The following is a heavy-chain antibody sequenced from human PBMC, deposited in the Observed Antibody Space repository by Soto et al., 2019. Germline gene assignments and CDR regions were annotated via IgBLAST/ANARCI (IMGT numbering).Heavy chain of an antibody. D-gene: IGHD6-13*01. J-gene: IGHJ4*02. Sequence: GGSLRLSCAASGFTFSSYGMSWVRQAPGKGLEWVSAISGSGGSTYYADSVKGRFTISRDNSKNTLYLQMNSLRAEDTAVYYCAKDPRTVPYSSSWSYSFDYWGQGPLIAVSS. CDR3: AKDPRTVPYSSSWSYSFDY. CDR1: GFTFSSYG. V-gene: IGHV3-23*01. CDR2: ISGSGGST.